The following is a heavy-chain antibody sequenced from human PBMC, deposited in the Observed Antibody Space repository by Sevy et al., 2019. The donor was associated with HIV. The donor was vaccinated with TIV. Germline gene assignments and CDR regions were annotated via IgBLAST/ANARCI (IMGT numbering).Heavy chain of an antibody. CDR3: ARDLGAVEIPARTYFDY. V-gene: IGHV3-30*04. Sequence: GGSLRLSCAASGFTFSSYAMHWVRQAPGKGLEWVAVLSYDGNNKYYSDSVKGRFTISRDNSKNTLYLQMNSLRAEDTAVYYCARDLGAVEIPARTYFDYWGQRTLVTVSS. J-gene: IGHJ4*02. CDR2: LSYDGNNK. CDR1: GFTFSSYA. D-gene: IGHD2-2*01.